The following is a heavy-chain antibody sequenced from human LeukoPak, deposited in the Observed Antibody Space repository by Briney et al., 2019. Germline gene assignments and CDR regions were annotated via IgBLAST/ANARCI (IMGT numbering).Heavy chain of an antibody. CDR3: ARDVWFDP. Sequence: GGSLRLSCAASGFTFSSHEMNWVRQPPGKGLEWVSYISSGGSTIYCADSVKGRFTVSRDNAKNSLYLQMNSLRAEDTALYYCARDVWFDPWGQGTLVTVSS. CDR2: ISSGGSTI. V-gene: IGHV3-48*03. CDR1: GFTFSSHE. J-gene: IGHJ5*02.